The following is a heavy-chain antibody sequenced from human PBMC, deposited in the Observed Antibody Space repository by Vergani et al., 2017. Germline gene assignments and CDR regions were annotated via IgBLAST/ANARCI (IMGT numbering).Heavy chain of an antibody. CDR2: ISSSSSYT. CDR1: GFTFSDYY. V-gene: IGHV3-11*06. CDR3: VKENMVRGVTTLGQVYFDY. Sequence: QVQQVESGGGLVKPGGSLRLSCAASGFTFSDYYMSWIRQAPGKGLEWVSYISSSSSYTNYADSVKGRFTISRDNSKNTLYLQMSSLRAEDTAVYYCVKENMVRGVTTLGQVYFDYWGQGTLVTVSS. D-gene: IGHD3-10*01. J-gene: IGHJ4*02.